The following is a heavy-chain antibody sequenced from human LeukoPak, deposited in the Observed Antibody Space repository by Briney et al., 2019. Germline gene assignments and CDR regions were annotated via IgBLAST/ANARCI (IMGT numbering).Heavy chain of an antibody. Sequence: QPGGSLRLSCAASGITFSNAWMTWVRQAPGKGLEWISYITPSGDSKYYADSVKGRFTISRDNAKNSLYLQMNSLRAEDTAVYYCARVKWLDDYWGQGTLVTVSS. CDR3: ARVKWLDDY. V-gene: IGHV3-48*04. CDR2: ITPSGDSK. J-gene: IGHJ4*02. CDR1: GITFSNAW. D-gene: IGHD3-22*01.